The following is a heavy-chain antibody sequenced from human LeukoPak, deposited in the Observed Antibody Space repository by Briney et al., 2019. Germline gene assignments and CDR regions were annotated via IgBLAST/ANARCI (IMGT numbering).Heavy chain of an antibody. Sequence: GGSLRLSCAASGFTFSSYWMHWVRQAPGKGLVWVSRINTDGSSTSYADSVKGRFTISRDNAKNTLYLQMNSLRAEDTAVYYCARSNDFWSGYYYYYYMDVWGKGTTVTVSS. CDR1: GFTFSSYW. CDR2: INTDGSST. V-gene: IGHV3-74*01. CDR3: ARSNDFWSGYYYYYYMDV. J-gene: IGHJ6*03. D-gene: IGHD3-3*01.